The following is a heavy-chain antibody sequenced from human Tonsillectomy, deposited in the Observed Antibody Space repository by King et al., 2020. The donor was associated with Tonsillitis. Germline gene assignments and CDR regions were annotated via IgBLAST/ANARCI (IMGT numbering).Heavy chain of an antibody. Sequence: VQLQQWGAGLLKPSETLSLTCAVYGGSFSTYYWSWIRQPPGKGLEWIGEINHSGIINYNPSLKSRVTISVDTSKNQFSLKLSSVTAADTAVYYCASIGVEMATSMDVWGKGTTVTVSS. CDR3: ASIGVEMATSMDV. CDR1: GGSFSTYY. V-gene: IGHV4-34*01. J-gene: IGHJ6*03. D-gene: IGHD5-24*01. CDR2: INHSGII.